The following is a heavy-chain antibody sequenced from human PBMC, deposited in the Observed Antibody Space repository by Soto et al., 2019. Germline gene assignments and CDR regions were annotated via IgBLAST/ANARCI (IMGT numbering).Heavy chain of an antibody. CDR2: IYTGGST. D-gene: IGHD4-17*01. CDR3: ARDYGGSGRFDY. Sequence: GGSLRLSCAASGYSISTYWMSWVRQAPGKGLEWVSVIYTGGSTYYADSVKGRFTISRDNSKNTLYLQMNSLRAEDTAVYYCARDYGGSGRFDYWGQGTLVTVSS. V-gene: IGHV3-66*01. J-gene: IGHJ4*02. CDR1: GYSISTYW.